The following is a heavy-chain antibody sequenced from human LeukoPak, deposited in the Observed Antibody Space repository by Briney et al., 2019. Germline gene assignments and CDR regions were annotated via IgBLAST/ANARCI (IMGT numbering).Heavy chain of an antibody. CDR2: IIPIFGTA. CDR1: GGTFSSYA. Sequence: SVKVSCKASGGTFSSYAISWVRQAPGQGLEWMGGIIPIFGTANYAQKFQGRVTITADESTSTAYMELSSLRSEDTAVYYCARGLKRGQRNWFDPWGQGTLVTVSS. V-gene: IGHV1-69*13. CDR3: ARGLKRGQRNWFDP. D-gene: IGHD5-12*01. J-gene: IGHJ5*02.